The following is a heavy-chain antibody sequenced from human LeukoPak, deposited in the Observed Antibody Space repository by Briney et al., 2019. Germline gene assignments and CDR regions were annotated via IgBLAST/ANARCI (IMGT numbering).Heavy chain of an antibody. J-gene: IGHJ4*02. V-gene: IGHV3-21*01. CDR1: GFTFSSYA. CDR3: ARSDSSGYYLAGHLDS. D-gene: IGHD3-22*01. Sequence: GGSLRLSCAASGFTFSSYAMNWVRQAPGKGLEWVSFISGSSSYIYYADPVKGRFTISRDNARKSVYLHMNSLRADDTAVYYYARSDSSGYYLAGHLDSWGLGTLVTVSS. CDR2: ISGSSSYI.